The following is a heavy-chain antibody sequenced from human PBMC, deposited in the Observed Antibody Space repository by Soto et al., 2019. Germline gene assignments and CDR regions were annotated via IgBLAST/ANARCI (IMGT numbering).Heavy chain of an antibody. V-gene: IGHV3-33*01. CDR2: IWHDGSGT. Sequence: QVKLVESGGGVVQPGRSLRLSCAASGFVFNMYGMHWVRQAPGKGLEGVGVIWHDGSGTYYADALKGRFTISRDNSKNTLFLQMDSLTVEDTAVYYCVRDPVALRNRVRVGYFNLWGRGTQVTVSS. J-gene: IGHJ2*01. D-gene: IGHD1-26*01. CDR1: GFVFNMYG. CDR3: VRDPVALRNRVRVGYFNL.